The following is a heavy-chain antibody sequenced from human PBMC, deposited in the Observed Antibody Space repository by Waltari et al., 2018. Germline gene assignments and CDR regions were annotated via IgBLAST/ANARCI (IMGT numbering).Heavy chain of an antibody. Sequence: EVQLVESGGGLVKPGGSLRLSCAASGSTFSNAWMNWVRQAPGKGLEWVGRIKSKTDGGTTDYAAPVKGRFTISRDDSKNTLYLQMNSLKTEDTAVYYCTTGLGPGMAPNSNYYYYGMDVWGQGTTVTVSS. D-gene: IGHD1-20*01. CDR1: GSTFSNAW. CDR2: IKSKTDGGTT. J-gene: IGHJ6*02. V-gene: IGHV3-15*07. CDR3: TTGLGPGMAPNSNYYYYGMDV.